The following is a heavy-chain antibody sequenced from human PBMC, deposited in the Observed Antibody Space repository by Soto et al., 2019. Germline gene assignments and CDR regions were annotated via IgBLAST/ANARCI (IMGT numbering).Heavy chain of an antibody. J-gene: IGHJ3*02. CDR3: ARADSSGSGRSSPFDAFDI. V-gene: IGHV4-59*01. Sequence: QVRLQESGPGLAKPSETLSLTCTVSGGSFTNYYWNWIRQPPGTGPEWIAYISHNGRTDYNPALKSRVTVSMDTSKNPFSLRLNSVATSDTSVYYCARADSSGSGRSSPFDAFDIWGRGTMITVSS. CDR2: ISHNGRT. D-gene: IGHD3-10*01. CDR1: GGSFTNYY.